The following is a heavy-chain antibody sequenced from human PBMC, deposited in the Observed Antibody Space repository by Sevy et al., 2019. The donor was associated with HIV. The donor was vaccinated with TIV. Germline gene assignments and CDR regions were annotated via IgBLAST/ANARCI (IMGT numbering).Heavy chain of an antibody. J-gene: IGHJ5*02. D-gene: IGHD6-19*01. Sequence: ASVKVSCNVSGYTLTELSMHWVRQAPGKGLEWMGGFDPEDGETIYAQKFQGRVTMTEDTSTDTAYMELGSLRSEDTAVYYCATANPYSSGWYGARWFDPWGQGTLVTVSS. CDR3: ATANPYSSGWYGARWFDP. CDR2: FDPEDGET. V-gene: IGHV1-24*01. CDR1: GYTLTELS.